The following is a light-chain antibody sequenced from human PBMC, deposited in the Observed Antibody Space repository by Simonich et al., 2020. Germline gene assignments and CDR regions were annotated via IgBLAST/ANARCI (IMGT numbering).Light chain of an antibody. CDR1: QGISSY. CDR2: AAS. V-gene: IGKV1-9*01. CDR3: QQLNSYPPYT. J-gene: IGKJ2*01. Sequence: IQLTQSPSFLSASVGDRVTITCRASQGISSYLAWYQQKPGKAPKLLINAASTLQSGVPSRFSGSGSGTEFTLTISSLQPEDFATYYCQQLNSYPPYTFGQGTKLEIK.